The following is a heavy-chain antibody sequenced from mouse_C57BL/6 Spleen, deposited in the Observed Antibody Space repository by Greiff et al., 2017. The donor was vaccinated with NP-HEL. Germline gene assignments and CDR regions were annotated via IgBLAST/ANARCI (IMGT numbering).Heavy chain of an antibody. CDR3: ARNSYDYDVDAMDY. D-gene: IGHD2-4*01. V-gene: IGHV2-9-1*01. Sequence: QVQLKESGPGLVAPSQSLSIPCTVSGFSLTSYAISWVRQPPGKGLEWLGVIWTGGGTNYNSALKSRLSISKDNSKSQVFLKMNSLQTDDTARYYCARNSYDYDVDAMDYWGQGTSVTVSS. J-gene: IGHJ4*01. CDR2: IWTGGGT. CDR1: GFSLTSYA.